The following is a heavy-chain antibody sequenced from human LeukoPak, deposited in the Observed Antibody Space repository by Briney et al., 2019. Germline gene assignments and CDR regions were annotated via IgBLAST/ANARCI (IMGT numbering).Heavy chain of an antibody. CDR2: ISGGGGST. J-gene: IGHJ4*02. Sequence: GGSLRLSCAASRFTFSTYGMSWVRQAPGKGLEWVSSISGGGGSTYYADSVKGRFTISRDNSKNTLYLQMNSLRAEDTAVYYSAKSSYYDSSGYYREYYFDYWGQGTLVTVSS. CDR1: RFTFSTYG. CDR3: AKSSYYDSSGYYREYYFDY. D-gene: IGHD3-22*01. V-gene: IGHV3-23*01.